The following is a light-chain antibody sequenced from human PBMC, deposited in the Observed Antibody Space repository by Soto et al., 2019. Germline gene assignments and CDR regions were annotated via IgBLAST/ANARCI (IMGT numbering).Light chain of an antibody. CDR2: DAS. CDR3: QQYNSYAWT. V-gene: IGKV1-5*01. J-gene: IGKJ1*01. Sequence: DLQMTQSPSTLSASVGDRVTITCRASQSISSWLAWYQQKPGKAPKLLIYDASSLESGVPSRFSGSGSGTELTITISSLQPDDSETYYCQQYNSYAWTFGQGTKVDIK. CDR1: QSISSW.